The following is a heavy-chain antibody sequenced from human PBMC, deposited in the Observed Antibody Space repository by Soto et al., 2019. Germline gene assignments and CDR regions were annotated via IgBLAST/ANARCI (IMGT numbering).Heavy chain of an antibody. J-gene: IGHJ6*04. CDR1: GFTFSNAW. CDR3: ARWILTSKMDV. D-gene: IGHD2-2*03. Sequence: PGGSLRLSCAASGFTFSNAWMNWVRQAPGEGLEWVSFISDTGSSMNYADSVRGRFTISRDNARNSLYLQMDSLRAEDTAVYYCARWILTSKMDVEGKGTMVTVSS. V-gene: IGHV3-21*01. CDR2: ISDTGSSM.